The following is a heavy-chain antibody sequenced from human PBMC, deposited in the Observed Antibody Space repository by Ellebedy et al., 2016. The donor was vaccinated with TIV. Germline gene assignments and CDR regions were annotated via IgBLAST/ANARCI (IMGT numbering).Heavy chain of an antibody. J-gene: IGHJ4*02. V-gene: IGHV5-51*01. Sequence: GEFLKISCRGSGYKLTNYWIGRVRQMAGKCLEWIGIIYPGDYNTLYSPSFQGQVTISADTSVSTAYLQWTSLKASDTALYFCASNYGYGVPVDFWGQGTLVIVSS. CDR1: GYKLTNYW. CDR2: IYPGDYNT. D-gene: IGHD5-18*01. CDR3: ASNYGYGVPVDF.